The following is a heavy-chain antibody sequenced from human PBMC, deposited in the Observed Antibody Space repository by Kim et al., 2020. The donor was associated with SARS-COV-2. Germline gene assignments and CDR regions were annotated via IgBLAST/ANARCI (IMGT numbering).Heavy chain of an antibody. J-gene: IGHJ4*02. V-gene: IGHV3-15*01. D-gene: IGHD1-1*01. Sequence: DYTEPVKSRFTNSRDDLKNTVYLQMDSLNSDDTGIYYCATDSGTGYYLDYWGRGTLVTVST. CDR3: ATDSGTGYYLDY.